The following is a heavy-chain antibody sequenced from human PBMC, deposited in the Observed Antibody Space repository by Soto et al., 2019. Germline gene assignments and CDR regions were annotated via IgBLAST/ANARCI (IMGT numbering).Heavy chain of an antibody. V-gene: IGHV3-72*01. CDR3: ARVSGSYYFDY. CDR2: TRNKANSYTT. D-gene: IGHD1-26*01. J-gene: IGHJ4*02. Sequence: EVQLVESGGGLVQPGGSPRLSCAASGFTFSDHYMDWVRQALGKGLEWVGRTRNKANSYTTEYAASVKGRFTISRDDSKNSLYLQMNSLKTEDTAVYYCARVSGSYYFDYWGQGTLVTVSS. CDR1: GFTFSDHY.